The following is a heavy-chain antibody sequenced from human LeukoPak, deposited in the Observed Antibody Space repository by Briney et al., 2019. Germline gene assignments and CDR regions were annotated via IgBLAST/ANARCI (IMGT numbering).Heavy chain of an antibody. V-gene: IGHV3-21*01. CDR2: ISTSSSYI. J-gene: IGHJ5*02. D-gene: IGHD2-15*01. Sequence: GGSLRLSCAASGFTFSNYEMNWVRRAPGKGLEWVSSISTSSSYIYYADSVRGRFTISRDNAKNSLYLQMNSLRAEDTAVYSCARGADGVSSNSRGWFDPWGQGTLVTVSS. CDR3: ARGADGVSSNSRGWFDP. CDR1: GFTFSNYE.